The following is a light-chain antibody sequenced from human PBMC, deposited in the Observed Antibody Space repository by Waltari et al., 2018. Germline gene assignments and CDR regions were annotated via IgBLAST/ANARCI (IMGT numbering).Light chain of an antibody. CDR2: GNN. CDR3: AAWDDSLIGPV. CDR1: SSNIGSTT. Sequence: QSVLTQSPSTSGTPGQKVTITCAGSSSNIGSTTVTWYQQLPGTAPKLLIYGNNQRPSGVPARFSGSKSGTSASLAISGLQSEDEADYYCAAWDDSLIGPVFGGGTKLTVL. V-gene: IGLV1-44*01. J-gene: IGLJ3*02.